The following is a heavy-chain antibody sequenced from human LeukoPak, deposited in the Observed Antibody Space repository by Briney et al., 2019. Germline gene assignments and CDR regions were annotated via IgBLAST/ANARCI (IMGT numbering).Heavy chain of an antibody. J-gene: IGHJ4*02. CDR3: ARIGTAPDY. D-gene: IGHD1-1*01. V-gene: IGHV4-34*01. CDR1: GGSFSGYY. CDR2: INHSGST. Sequence: PSETLSLTCAVYGGSFSGYYWSWIRQPPGKGLEWIGEINHSGSTNYNPSLKSRVTISVDTSKNQFSLKLSSVTAADTAVYYCARIGTAPDYWGQGTLVTVSS.